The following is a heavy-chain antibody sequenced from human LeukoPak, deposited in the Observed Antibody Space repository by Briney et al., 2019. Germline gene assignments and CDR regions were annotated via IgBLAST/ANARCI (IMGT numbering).Heavy chain of an antibody. CDR1: GFRFINFE. J-gene: IGHJ6*02. CDR3: ARDEHLRVGGDGHYYGMEV. V-gene: IGHV3-48*03. D-gene: IGHD2-21*02. Sequence: PGGSLRLSCEGSGFRFINFEMNWVRQAPGKGLEWVSFISSSGHTIYYADSVKGRFTISRDNARNSLYLQMNSLRAEDTAVYYCARDEHLRVGGDGHYYGMEVWGQGTTVTVSS. CDR2: ISSSGHTI.